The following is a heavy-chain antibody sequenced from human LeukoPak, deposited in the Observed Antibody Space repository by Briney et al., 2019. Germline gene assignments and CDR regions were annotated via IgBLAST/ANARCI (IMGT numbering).Heavy chain of an antibody. Sequence: PSETLSLTCTVSGGSISSYYWSWIRQPPGKGLEWIGYIYYSGSTNYNPSLKSRVTISVDTSKNQFSLKLSSVTAADTAVYYCARGDRWLVPFDYWGQGTLVTVSS. CDR3: ARGDRWLVPFDY. J-gene: IGHJ4*02. D-gene: IGHD6-19*01. CDR1: GGSISSYY. CDR2: IYYSGST. V-gene: IGHV4-59*01.